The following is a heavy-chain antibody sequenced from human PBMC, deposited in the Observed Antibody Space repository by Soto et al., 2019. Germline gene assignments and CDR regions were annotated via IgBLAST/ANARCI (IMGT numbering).Heavy chain of an antibody. D-gene: IGHD1-26*01. CDR2: INAGNGNT. CDR1: GYTFTSYA. CDR3: ARGGSLYWYFDL. J-gene: IGHJ2*01. V-gene: IGHV1-3*01. Sequence: QVQLVQSGAEVKKPGASVKDSCKASGYTFTSYAMHWVRQAPGQRLEWMGWINAGNGNTKYSQKFQGRVTITRDTSASTAYMELSSLRSEDTAVYYCARGGSLYWYFDLWGRGTLVTVSS.